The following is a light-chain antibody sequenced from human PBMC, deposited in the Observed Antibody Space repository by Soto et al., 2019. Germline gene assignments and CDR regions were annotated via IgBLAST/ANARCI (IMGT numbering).Light chain of an antibody. V-gene: IGLV2-14*03. J-gene: IGLJ1*01. CDR2: DVS. Sequence: SAITEPTTGSGLGGHPITKKRTGTSSDVGGYNYVSWYQHHPGKAPKLMICDVSDRPSGVSNRFSGSKSGNTASLTISGLQAEDEADYYCSSYTSSSTPWVFGTGTKVTVL. CDR1: SSDVGGYNY. CDR3: SSYTSSSTPWV.